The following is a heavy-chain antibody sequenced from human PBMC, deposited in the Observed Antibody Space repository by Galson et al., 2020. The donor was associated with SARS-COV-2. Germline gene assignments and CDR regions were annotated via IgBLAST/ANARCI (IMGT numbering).Heavy chain of an antibody. CDR3: ARIGGRGIAVAGTMVQEYFQH. D-gene: IGHD6-19*01. CDR2: IYAGDSDT. J-gene: IGHJ1*01. CDR1: GYSFTSYW. V-gene: IGHV5-51*01. Sequence: GESLKISCKGSGYSFTSYWIGWVRQMPGKGLEWMGIIYAGDSDTRYSPSFQGQVTISADKSISTAYLQWSSLKASDTAMYYCARIGGRGIAVAGTMVQEYFQHWGQGTLVTVSS.